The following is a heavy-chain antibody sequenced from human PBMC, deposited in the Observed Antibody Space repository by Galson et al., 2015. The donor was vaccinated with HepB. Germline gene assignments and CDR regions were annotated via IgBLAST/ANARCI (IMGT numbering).Heavy chain of an antibody. CDR3: AHTYTVTSTLNWFDP. J-gene: IGHJ5*02. V-gene: IGHV2-5*01. D-gene: IGHD4-17*01. Sequence: DTRYSPSLKSRLTITKDTSKNQVVLTMTNMDPVDTATYYCAHTYTVTSTLNWFDPWGQGTLVTVSS. CDR2: DT.